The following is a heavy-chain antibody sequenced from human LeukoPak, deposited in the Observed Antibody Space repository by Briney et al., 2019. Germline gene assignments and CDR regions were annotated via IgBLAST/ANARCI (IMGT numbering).Heavy chain of an antibody. CDR1: GFTFSSYW. CDR2: IKSDGSTT. J-gene: IGHJ4*02. V-gene: IGHV3-74*01. Sequence: PGGSLRLSCAASGFTFSSYWMHWVRQAPGKGLVWVSRIKSDGSTTTYADSVKGRFTISRDNAKNTLYLQMNSLRAEDTAVYYCARSRTYGDYGRGLDYWGQGTLVTVSS. CDR3: ARSRTYGDYGRGLDY. D-gene: IGHD4-17*01.